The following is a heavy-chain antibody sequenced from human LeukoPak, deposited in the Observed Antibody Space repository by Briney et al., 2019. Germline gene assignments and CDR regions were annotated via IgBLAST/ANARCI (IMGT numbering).Heavy chain of an antibody. D-gene: IGHD2-2*01. CDR3: ARQGYCSSTSCYVDF. Sequence: GESLKFSCKASGYSFTTYWLAWVRQLPGRGLEWMGIIYPDDSDARYRPSFQGQVTISADKSISTAYLQWSSLKASDTAMYYCARQGYCSSTSCYVDFCGQGTLVTVSS. CDR1: GYSFTTYW. V-gene: IGHV5-51*01. J-gene: IGHJ4*02. CDR2: IYPDDSDA.